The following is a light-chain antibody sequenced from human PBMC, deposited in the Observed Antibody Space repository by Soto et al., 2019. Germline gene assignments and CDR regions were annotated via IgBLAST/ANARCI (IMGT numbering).Light chain of an antibody. CDR1: QGIGSW. J-gene: IGKJ1*01. V-gene: IGKV1-12*01. CDR2: AAS. CDR3: QQANSFPWT. Sequence: DFQMTPPPSSVSASVGDRVTITCRASQGIGSWLAWYQQKPGKAPKILIYAASSLQSGVPSRFSGSGSGTDFTLTISSLQPEDFATYYCQQANSFPWTFGQGTKVEIK.